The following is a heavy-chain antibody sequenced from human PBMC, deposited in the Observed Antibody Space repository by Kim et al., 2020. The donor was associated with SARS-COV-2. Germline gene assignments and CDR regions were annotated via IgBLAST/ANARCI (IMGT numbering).Heavy chain of an antibody. CDR3: AREEAGRGSGGSCYMGL. J-gene: IGHJ4*02. D-gene: IGHD2-15*01. Sequence: VKGRFTISRDNSKNTLYRQMNSLRAEDTAVYYCAREEAGRGSGGSCYMGLWGQGTLVTVSS. V-gene: IGHV3-53*01.